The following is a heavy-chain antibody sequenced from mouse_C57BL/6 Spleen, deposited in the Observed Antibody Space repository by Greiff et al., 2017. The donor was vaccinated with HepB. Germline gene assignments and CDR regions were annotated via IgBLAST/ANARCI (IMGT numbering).Heavy chain of an antibody. V-gene: IGHV5-12*01. D-gene: IGHD2-4*01. Sequence: EVKLMESGGGLVQPGGSLKLSCAASGFTFSDYYMYWVRQTPEKRLEWVAYISTGGGSTYYPDTVKGRFTISRANAKNTLYLQMSRLKSEDTAMYYCARQGYEYGGDWYFDVWGTGTTVTVSS. CDR3: ARQGYEYGGDWYFDV. CDR1: GFTFSDYY. CDR2: ISTGGGST. J-gene: IGHJ1*03.